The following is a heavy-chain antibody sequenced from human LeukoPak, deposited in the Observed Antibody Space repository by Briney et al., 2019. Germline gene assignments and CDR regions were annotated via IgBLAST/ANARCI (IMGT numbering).Heavy chain of an antibody. CDR1: GGTFSSYA. CDR3: ARGGASGSNYVSRAFDY. J-gene: IGHJ4*02. Sequence: ASVKVSCKASGGTFSSYAISWVRQAPGQGLEWMGGIIPIFGTANYAQKFQGRVTITADESTSTAYMELSSLRSEDTAVYYCARGGASGSNYVSRAFDYWGQGTLVTVSS. V-gene: IGHV1-69*13. CDR2: IIPIFGTA. D-gene: IGHD4-11*01.